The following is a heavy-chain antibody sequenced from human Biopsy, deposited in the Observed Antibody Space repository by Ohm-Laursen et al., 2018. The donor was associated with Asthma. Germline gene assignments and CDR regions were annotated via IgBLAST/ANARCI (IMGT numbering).Heavy chain of an antibody. CDR2: IDWDDDK. D-gene: IGHD6-13*01. CDR1: GLSLSKTGMR. J-gene: IGHJ4*02. V-gene: IGHV2-70*04. CDR3: AREQQLGNFDY. Sequence: QTLSLTCTLSGLSLSKTGMRVSWIRQPPGKALEWLARIDWDDDKFYSASLKTRLTISKDTSKNQVVLTMTTMDPVDTATYYFAREQQLGNFDYWGQGTLVTVSS.